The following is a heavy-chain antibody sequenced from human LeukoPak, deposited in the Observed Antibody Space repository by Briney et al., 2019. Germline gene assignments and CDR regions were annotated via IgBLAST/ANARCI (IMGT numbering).Heavy chain of an antibody. CDR1: GFSISSYT. CDR2: ISGGSSYI. CDR3: ASSGWGAYYFDY. D-gene: IGHD6-19*01. J-gene: IGHJ4*02. V-gene: IGHV3-21*01. Sequence: GGSLRLSCAASGFSISSYTFNWVRQAPGKGLEWVSSISGGSSYIFYADSMKGRFTISRDNAKNSLYLQMSSLRAEDTAVYYCASSGWGAYYFDYWGQGTLVTVSS.